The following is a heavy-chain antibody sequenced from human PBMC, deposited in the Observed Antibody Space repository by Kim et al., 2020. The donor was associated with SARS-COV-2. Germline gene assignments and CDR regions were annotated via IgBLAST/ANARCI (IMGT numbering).Heavy chain of an antibody. J-gene: IGHJ6*02. D-gene: IGHD4-4*01. CDR2: ISSSSSTI. Sequence: GGSLRLSCAASGFTFSSYSMNWVRQAPGKGLEWVSYISSSSSTIYYADSVKGRFTISRDNAKNSLYLQMNSLRDEDTAVYYCARDLLGNSLRSLYYYGMDVWGQGTTVTVSS. V-gene: IGHV3-48*02. CDR3: ARDLLGNSLRSLYYYGMDV. CDR1: GFTFSSYS.